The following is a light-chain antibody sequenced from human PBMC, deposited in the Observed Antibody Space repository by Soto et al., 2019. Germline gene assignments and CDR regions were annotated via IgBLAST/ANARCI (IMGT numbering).Light chain of an antibody. V-gene: IGKV4-1*01. J-gene: IGKJ2*01. CDR3: QQYYSTPYT. CDR2: WAS. Sequence: DIVMTQSPDSLAVSLGERATINCKYSQSVLYSSNNKNYLAWYQQKPGQPPKLLIYWASTRESGVPDRFSGSGSGTDFTLTISSLQAKDVAVYYCQQYYSTPYTFGQGTKLEIK. CDR1: QSVLYSSNNKNY.